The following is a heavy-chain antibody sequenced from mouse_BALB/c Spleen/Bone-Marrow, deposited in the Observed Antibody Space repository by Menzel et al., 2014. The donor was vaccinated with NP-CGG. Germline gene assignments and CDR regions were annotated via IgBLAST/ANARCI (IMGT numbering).Heavy chain of an antibody. Sequence: EVNLVELGPSLVKPSQTLSLTCSVTGDSITSGYWNWIRKFPGSKLEYMGYISYSGNTYYNPSLKSRISITRDTSKNQYYLQLNSVATEDTATYYCATYDGYCFDYWGQGTTLTVSS. J-gene: IGHJ2*01. D-gene: IGHD2-3*01. CDR1: GDSITSGY. CDR3: ATYDGYCFDY. CDR2: ISYSGNT. V-gene: IGHV3-8*02.